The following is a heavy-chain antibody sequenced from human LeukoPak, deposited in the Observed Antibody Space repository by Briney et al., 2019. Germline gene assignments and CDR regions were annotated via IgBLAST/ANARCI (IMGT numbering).Heavy chain of an antibody. J-gene: IGHJ4*02. V-gene: IGHV3-30*18. Sequence: GGSLRLSCAASGFTFSSYGMHWVRQAPGEGLEWVAVISYDGSNKYYADSVKGRFTISRDNSKNTLYLQMNSLRAEDTAVYYCAKDAWAMVRGVIDWGQGTLSPSPQ. CDR1: GFTFSSYG. CDR2: ISYDGSNK. CDR3: AKDAWAMVRGVID. D-gene: IGHD3-10*01.